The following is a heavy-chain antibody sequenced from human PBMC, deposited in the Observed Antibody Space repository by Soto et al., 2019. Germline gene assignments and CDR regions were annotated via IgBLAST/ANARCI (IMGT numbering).Heavy chain of an antibody. CDR2: IYPCDSDT. D-gene: IGHD4-4*01. CDR3: ARMPMTTVSPDYYYHYGIDV. Sequence: PGESLNISCKGSVYRFTSYWIGWVLQIPGKGLEWMGIIYPCDSDTRYSPSFQGQVTISADKSISTAYLQWSSLKASDTAMYYCARMPMTTVSPDYYYHYGIDVWGQGTTVTIFS. J-gene: IGHJ6*02. V-gene: IGHV5-51*01. CDR1: VYRFTSYW.